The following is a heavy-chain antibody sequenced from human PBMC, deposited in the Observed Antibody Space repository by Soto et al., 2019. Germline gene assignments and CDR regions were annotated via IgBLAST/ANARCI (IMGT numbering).Heavy chain of an antibody. CDR3: ATQEVGGTYVYTFDP. CDR1: GGSVSSGSYY. CDR2: IYYSGST. J-gene: IGHJ5*02. D-gene: IGHD1-26*01. Sequence: SETLSLTCTVSGGSVSSGSYYWGWIRQPPGKGLEWIGSIYYSGSTYYNPSLKSRVTISVDTSKNQFSLKLSSVTAADTAVYYCATQEVGGTYVYTFDPWGQGTLVTVSS. V-gene: IGHV4-39*01.